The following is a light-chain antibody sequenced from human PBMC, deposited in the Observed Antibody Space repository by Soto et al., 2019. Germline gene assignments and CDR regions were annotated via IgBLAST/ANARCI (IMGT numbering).Light chain of an antibody. Sequence: EIVFTQSPATLSLSPRERATLSCRASESVSSYLAWYQQKPGQAPRLLIYGASSRATGIPDRFSGSGSGTDFTLTISRLEPEDFAVYYCQQYGSSPAWTFGQGTKVDIK. J-gene: IGKJ1*01. CDR2: GAS. CDR3: QQYGSSPAWT. V-gene: IGKV3-20*01. CDR1: ESVSSY.